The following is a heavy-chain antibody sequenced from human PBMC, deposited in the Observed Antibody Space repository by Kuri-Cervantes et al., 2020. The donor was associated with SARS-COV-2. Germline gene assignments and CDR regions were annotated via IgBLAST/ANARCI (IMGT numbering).Heavy chain of an antibody. CDR3: VRDGDHWNFDY. CDR1: GFTFSGHW. V-gene: IGHV3-74*01. CDR2: INPDGSYT. Sequence: GGSLRLSCEASGFTFSGHWIHGVRQAPGKGLVWVSRINPDGSYTNNADSVKGRFTPSRDNAKNMLFLQMNSLRAEDTAVYYCVRDGDHWNFDYWGQGTLVTVSS. J-gene: IGHJ4*02. D-gene: IGHD1-1*01.